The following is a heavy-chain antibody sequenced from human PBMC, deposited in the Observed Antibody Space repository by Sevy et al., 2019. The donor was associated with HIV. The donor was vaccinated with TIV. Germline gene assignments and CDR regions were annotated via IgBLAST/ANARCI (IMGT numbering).Heavy chain of an antibody. CDR2: ISGGGGTT. D-gene: IGHD3-10*01. CDR1: GFTFRNYV. V-gene: IGHV3-23*01. J-gene: IGHJ3*02. CDR3: AKRVAGALAALDI. Sequence: GGSLRLSCAASGFTFRNYVMNWVRQPPGKGLEWVSVISGGGGTTYYADSVKGRFTISRDHSKSTLYLQMNSLRVEDTAVYCGAKRVAGALAALDIWGQGTMVTVSS.